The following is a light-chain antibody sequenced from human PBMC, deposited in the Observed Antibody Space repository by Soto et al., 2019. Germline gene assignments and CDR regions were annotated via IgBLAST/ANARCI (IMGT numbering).Light chain of an antibody. CDR3: QHYDTYPFT. J-gene: IGKJ3*01. V-gene: IGKV1-5*03. CDR1: KRIISG. Sequence: DIQMTQSPSTLFDFVGARVTITGRASKRIISGLAWYQQKPGKAPNLLIKEASSLESGVPSRFSGSGSGTEFTLTISSLQPDDFATYYCQHYDTYPFTFGPGTKVDIK. CDR2: EAS.